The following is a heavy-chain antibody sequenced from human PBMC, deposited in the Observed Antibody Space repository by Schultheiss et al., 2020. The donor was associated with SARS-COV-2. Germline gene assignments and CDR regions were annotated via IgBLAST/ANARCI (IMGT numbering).Heavy chain of an antibody. D-gene: IGHD1-26*01. J-gene: IGHJ4*02. CDR3: AKDLSGSYPEYYFDY. Sequence: GGSLRLSCAASGFTFSSYAMHWVRQAPGKGLEWVSAISGSGGSTYYADSVKGRFTISRDNSKNTLYLQMNSLRAEDTAVYYCAKDLSGSYPEYYFDYWGQGTLVTVSS. CDR1: GFTFSSYA. CDR2: ISGSGGST. V-gene: IGHV3-23*01.